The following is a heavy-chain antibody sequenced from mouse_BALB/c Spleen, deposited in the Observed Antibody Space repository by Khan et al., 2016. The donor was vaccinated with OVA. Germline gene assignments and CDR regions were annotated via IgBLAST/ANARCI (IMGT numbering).Heavy chain of an antibody. Sequence: QVQLQQSGAELAKPGASVKMSCTASGYTFTTYWIHWIKQRPGQGLEWIGYINPRTGYTEYNKNFKGKATLTADDSSSTAYMQLNSLTSADSAGYYCARRGLYGLFAYWGQGTLVTVSA. CDR1: GYTFTTYW. V-gene: IGHV1-7*01. CDR2: INPRTGYT. D-gene: IGHD2-10*02. CDR3: ARRGLYGLFAY. J-gene: IGHJ3*01.